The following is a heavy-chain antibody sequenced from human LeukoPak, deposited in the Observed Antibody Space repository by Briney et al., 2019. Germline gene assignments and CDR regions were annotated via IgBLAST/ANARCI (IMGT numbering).Heavy chain of an antibody. CDR1: GGTFSSYA. CDR2: IIPILGIA. Sequence: ASVKVSCKASGGTFSSYAISWVRQAPGQGLEWMGRIIPILGIANYAQKFQGRVTITADKSTSTAYMELSSLRSEDTAVYYCARDASSSYYFDYWGQGTLVTVSS. D-gene: IGHD6-6*01. V-gene: IGHV1-69*04. J-gene: IGHJ4*02. CDR3: ARDASSSYYFDY.